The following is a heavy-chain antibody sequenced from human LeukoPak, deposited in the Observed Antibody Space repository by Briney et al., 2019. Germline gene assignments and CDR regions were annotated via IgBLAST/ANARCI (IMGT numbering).Heavy chain of an antibody. Sequence: GGSLRLSCAASGFTFSSYAMSWVRQAPGKGLEWVALMSYDGSYKYYGDSVRGRFTISRDNSKNTFYLQMNSLRAEDTAVYYCARANGDGSGSYYNYHYYYGMDVWGKGTTVTVSS. CDR1: GFTFSSYA. V-gene: IGHV3-30*03. CDR3: ARANGDGSGSYYNYHYYYGMDV. J-gene: IGHJ6*04. CDR2: MSYDGSYK. D-gene: IGHD3-10*01.